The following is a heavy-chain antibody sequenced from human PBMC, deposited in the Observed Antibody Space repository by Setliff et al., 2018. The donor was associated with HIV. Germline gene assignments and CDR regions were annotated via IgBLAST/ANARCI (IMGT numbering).Heavy chain of an antibody. D-gene: IGHD3-16*01. CDR1: GVSLRDHD. Sequence: PSETLSLTCAVYGVSLRDHDWSWIRQTPRKGLEWIGEIIHSGRTNYNPALKSRVTMSVDTSKDQFSLRLRSVPAADTAVYYCVRLNTFILYTDYWGQGILVTVSS. V-gene: IGHV4-34*12. J-gene: IGHJ4*02. CDR2: IIHSGRT. CDR3: VRLNTFILYTDY.